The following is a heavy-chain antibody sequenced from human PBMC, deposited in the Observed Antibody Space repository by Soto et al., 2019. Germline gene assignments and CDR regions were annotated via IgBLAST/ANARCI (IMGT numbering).Heavy chain of an antibody. CDR2: IAWDDDK. D-gene: IGHD1-26*01. CDR1: GFSLSTSGLC. CDR3: ARIQVGGYTFDAFDM. Sequence: SGPTLVNPTQTLTLTCTFSGFSLSTSGLCVSWIRQPPGKALEWLALIAWDDDKYYITSLKTRLTISRDTSKNRVVLTMTNMDPVDTGTYSCARIQVGGYTFDAFDMWGQGTMVTVSS. V-gene: IGHV2-70*01. J-gene: IGHJ3*02.